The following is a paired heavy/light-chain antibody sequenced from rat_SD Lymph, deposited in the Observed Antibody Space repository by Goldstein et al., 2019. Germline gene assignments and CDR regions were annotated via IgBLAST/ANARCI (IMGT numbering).Light chain of an antibody. V-gene: IGKV3S6*01. CDR1: KSVSTY. Sequence: DTVLTQSPALAVSLGQRVTISCRASKSVSTYMHWYQQKSGQQPKLLIYSASNLESGVPSRFSGSGSGTDFTLTIDPVEADDIANYYCQQSNELPLTFGSGTKLEIK. CDR2: SAS. CDR3: QQSNELPLT. J-gene: IGKJ5*01.
Heavy chain of an antibody. Sequence: EVQLVESGGGLVQPGRSLKLSCAASGFTFSNYGMAWVRQAPTKGLEWVATISYDGSSTYYRDSVKGRFTISRDNAKSTLYLQMDSLRSEDTATYYCARHTDNPWYFDYWGQGVMVTVSS. CDR3: ARHTDNPWYFDY. CDR1: GFTFSNYG. D-gene: IGHD1-11*01. J-gene: IGHJ2*01. CDR2: ISYDGSST. V-gene: IGHV5-29*01.